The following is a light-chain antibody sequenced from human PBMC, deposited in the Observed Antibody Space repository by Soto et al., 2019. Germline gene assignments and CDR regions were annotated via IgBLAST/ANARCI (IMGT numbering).Light chain of an antibody. CDR3: QQCFSIPPT. CDR2: AAS. CDR1: HSIDNY. V-gene: IGKV1-39*01. Sequence: DIQMTQSPSSLSASVGDRVTITCRASHSIDNYLSWYQQKPGKAPKLLIYAASNLQRGVSSRFSGSGSGTDFTLIIDSLQTDDFAIYYCQQCFSIPPTFGHGTKVDMK. J-gene: IGKJ1*01.